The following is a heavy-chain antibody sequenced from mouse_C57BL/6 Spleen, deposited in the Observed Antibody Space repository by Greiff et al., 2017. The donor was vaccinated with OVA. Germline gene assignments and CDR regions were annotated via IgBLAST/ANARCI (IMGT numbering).Heavy chain of an antibody. V-gene: IGHV1-50*01. CDR3: ARRDYYGY. CDR2: IDPSDSYP. J-gene: IGHJ2*01. Sequence: QVQLQQPGAELVKPGASVKLSCKASGYTFTSYWMQWVKQRPGQGLEWIGEIDPSDSYPNYNQKFKGKATLTVDTSSSTAYMQLSSLTSEDSAVYYCARRDYYGYWGQGTTLTVSS. D-gene: IGHD1-1*01. CDR1: GYTFTSYW.